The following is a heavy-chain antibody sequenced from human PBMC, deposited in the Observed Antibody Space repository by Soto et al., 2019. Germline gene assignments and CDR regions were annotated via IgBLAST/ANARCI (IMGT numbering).Heavy chain of an antibody. CDR2: IYYSGST. CDR1: GGSISSGGYY. J-gene: IGHJ4*02. Sequence: SETLSLTCTVSGGSISSGGYYWSWIRQHPGKGLEWIGYIYYSGSTYYNPSLKSRVTISVDTSKNQFSLKLSSVTAADTAVYYCARYYYDSSGSQYYFDYWGQRTLVTVSS. CDR3: ARYYYDSSGSQYYFDY. V-gene: IGHV4-31*03. D-gene: IGHD3-22*01.